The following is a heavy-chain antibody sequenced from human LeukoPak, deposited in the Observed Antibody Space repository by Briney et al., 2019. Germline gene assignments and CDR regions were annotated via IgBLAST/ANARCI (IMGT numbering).Heavy chain of an antibody. D-gene: IGHD3-22*01. J-gene: IGHJ4*02. CDR2: IIPIFGTA. Sequence: ASVKVSCKASGGTFISYAISWVRQAPGQGLEWMGGIIPIFGTANYAQKFQGRVTITTDESTSTAYMELSSLSSEDTAVYYCARDRLRGNYYDSSGYYYLDYWGQGTLVTVSS. CDR3: ARDRLRGNYYDSSGYYYLDY. CDR1: GGTFISYA. V-gene: IGHV1-69*05.